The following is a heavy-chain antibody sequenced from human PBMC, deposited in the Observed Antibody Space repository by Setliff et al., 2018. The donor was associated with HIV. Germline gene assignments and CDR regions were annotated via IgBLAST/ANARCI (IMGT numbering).Heavy chain of an antibody. J-gene: IGHJ4*02. CDR2: IYPTDSDT. V-gene: IGHV5-51*01. Sequence: GESLKISCKTSGYKFYTYWIGWVRQMPGKGLEWMGIIYPTDSDTRYSASFQGHVTFSVDTSISTAYLQWTSLKASDTGMYYCARHDYSDSRGYFDSWGQGTLVTVSS. D-gene: IGHD3-22*01. CDR1: GYKFYTYW. CDR3: ARHDYSDSRGYFDS.